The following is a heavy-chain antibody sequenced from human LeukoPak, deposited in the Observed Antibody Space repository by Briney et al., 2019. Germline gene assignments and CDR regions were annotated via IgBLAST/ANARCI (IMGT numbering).Heavy chain of an antibody. D-gene: IGHD5-12*01. Sequence: GGSLRLSCAASGFTFSSYSMNWVRQAPGKGLEWVSSISSSSSYIYYADSVKGRFTISRDNAKNSLYLQMNSLRAEDTAVYYCARARGDSGYDYDYWGQGTLVTVSS. V-gene: IGHV3-21*01. CDR1: GFTFSSYS. CDR2: ISSSSSYI. CDR3: ARARGDSGYDYDY. J-gene: IGHJ4*02.